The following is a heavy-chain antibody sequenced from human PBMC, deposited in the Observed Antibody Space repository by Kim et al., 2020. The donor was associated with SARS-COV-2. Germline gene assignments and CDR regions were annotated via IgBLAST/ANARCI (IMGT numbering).Heavy chain of an antibody. D-gene: IGHD5-12*01. CDR1: GFTFSSYA. CDR3: ARAYSGYRPIDY. V-gene: IGHV3-30*04. CDR2: ISYDGSNK. Sequence: GGSLRLSCAASGFTFSSYAMHWVRQAPGKGLEWVAVISYDGSNKYYADSVKGRCTISRDNSKNTLYLQMNSLRAEDTAVYYCARAYSGYRPIDYWGQGTL. J-gene: IGHJ4*02.